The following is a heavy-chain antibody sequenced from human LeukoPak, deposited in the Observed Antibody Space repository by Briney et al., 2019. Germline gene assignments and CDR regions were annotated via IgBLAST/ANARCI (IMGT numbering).Heavy chain of an antibody. V-gene: IGHV4-39*01. D-gene: IGHD3-22*01. J-gene: IGHJ3*02. CDR3: AGHYYDSSGYILGDAFDI. Sequence: SETLSLTCTVSGGSISSSSYYWGWIRQPPGKGLEWIGSIYYSGSTHYNPSLKSRVTISVDTSKNQFSLKLSSVTAADTAVYYCAGHYYDSSGYILGDAFDIWGQGTMVTVSS. CDR1: GGSISSSSYY. CDR2: IYYSGST.